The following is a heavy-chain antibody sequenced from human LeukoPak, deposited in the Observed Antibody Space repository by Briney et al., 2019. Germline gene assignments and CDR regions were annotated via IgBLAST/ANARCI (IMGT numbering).Heavy chain of an antibody. D-gene: IGHD3-10*01. V-gene: IGHV1-18*01. Sequence: ASVKVSCKASGYTFTSYGISWVRQAPGQGLEWMGWNSAYNGNTNYAQKLQGRVTMTTDTSTSTAYMELRSLRSDDTAVYYCARDHRLTTLRPFDYWGQGTLVTVSS. CDR3: ARDHRLTTLRPFDY. CDR2: NSAYNGNT. CDR1: GYTFTSYG. J-gene: IGHJ4*02.